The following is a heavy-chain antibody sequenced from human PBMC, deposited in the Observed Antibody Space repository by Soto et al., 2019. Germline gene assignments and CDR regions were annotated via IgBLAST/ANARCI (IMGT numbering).Heavy chain of an antibody. CDR2: IHYSGTT. D-gene: IGHD2-15*01. J-gene: IGHJ4*02. Sequence: SETLSLTCTVSGGSMRHYFWTWIRQPPGKGLEWIGYIHYSGTTSFFPSYNPSLKSRVTISVDTSKNQFSLKLSSVTAADTAVYYCARGHLGITTTGTWYDFDYWGQGTLVTSPQ. CDR1: GGSMRHYF. V-gene: IGHV4-59*01. CDR3: ARGHLGITTTGTWYDFDY.